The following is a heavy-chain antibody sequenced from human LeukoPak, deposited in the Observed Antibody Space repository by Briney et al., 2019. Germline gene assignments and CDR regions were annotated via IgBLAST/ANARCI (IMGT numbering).Heavy chain of an antibody. V-gene: IGHV3-33*06. CDR2: IWHDGSNK. Sequence: GGSLRLSCAMSGFTFSNYGMHWVRQAPGKGLEWVAVIWHDGSNKYYADSVKGRFIISRDNSKNTLYLQMNSLRVEDTAVYYCANNFDYWGQGTLVTVSS. CDR1: GFTFSNYG. CDR3: ANNFDY. J-gene: IGHJ4*02.